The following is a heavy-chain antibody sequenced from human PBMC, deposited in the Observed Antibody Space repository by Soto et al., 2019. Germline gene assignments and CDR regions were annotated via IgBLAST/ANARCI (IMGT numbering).Heavy chain of an antibody. CDR3: ARTDCSGGSCRYGMDV. D-gene: IGHD2-15*01. Sequence: QVQLQQSGPGLVKPSQTLSLTCAISGDSVSSKSATWNWIRQSPSRGLEWLGRTYYRSKWYNDYAVSVKSRITINPDTSKNQFSLQLNSVIPEDTAVYYCARTDCSGGSCRYGMDVLGQGTTVTVSS. CDR2: TYYRSKWYN. V-gene: IGHV6-1*01. J-gene: IGHJ6*02. CDR1: GDSVSSKSAT.